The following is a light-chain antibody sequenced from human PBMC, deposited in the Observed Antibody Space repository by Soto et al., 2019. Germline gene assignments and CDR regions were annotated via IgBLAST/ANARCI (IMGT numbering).Light chain of an antibody. CDR2: EVS. CDR1: SSDVGGHIF. J-gene: IGLJ1*01. V-gene: IGLV2-14*01. Sequence: QSVLTQPASVSASPGQSITISCTGTSSDVGGHIFVAWYQQHPDKAPKIILYEVSNRPPGVSNRFSGSKSGNTAFLTISGLQAEDEADYYCSSYTSSSTYVFGTGTKSPS. CDR3: SSYTSSSTYV.